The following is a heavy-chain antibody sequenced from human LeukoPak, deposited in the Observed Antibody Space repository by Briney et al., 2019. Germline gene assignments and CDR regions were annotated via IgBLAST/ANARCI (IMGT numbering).Heavy chain of an antibody. D-gene: IGHD6-19*01. CDR1: GGSFSSYY. Sequence: PSETLSLTCAVYGGSFSSYYWGWIRQPPGKGLEWIGSIYYSGSTYYNPSLKSRVTISVDTSKNQFSLKLSSVTAADTAVYYCARFGGGWSYYYYYMDVWGKGTTVTVSS. CDR3: ARFGGGWSYYYYYMDV. V-gene: IGHV4-39*01. CDR2: IYYSGST. J-gene: IGHJ6*03.